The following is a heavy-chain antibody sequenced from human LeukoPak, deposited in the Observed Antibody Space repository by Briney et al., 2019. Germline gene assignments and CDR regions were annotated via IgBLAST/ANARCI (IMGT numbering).Heavy chain of an antibody. V-gene: IGHV3-7*01. D-gene: IGHD3-10*01. CDR2: INQDGSEK. CDR1: GFTFSRYW. J-gene: IGHJ6*03. CDR3: ARDGELLWFGNVDYYYMDV. Sequence: GGSLRLSRAASGFTFSRYWMSWVRQAPGKGLEWVANINQDGSEKHYVDSVRGRFTISRDNAKNSLQLQMNGLRAEDTAVYHCARDGELLWFGNVDYYYMDVWGKGTTVTVSS.